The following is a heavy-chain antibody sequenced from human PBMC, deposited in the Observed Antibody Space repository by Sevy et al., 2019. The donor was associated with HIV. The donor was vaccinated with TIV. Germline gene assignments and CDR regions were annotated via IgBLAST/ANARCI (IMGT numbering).Heavy chain of an antibody. J-gene: IGHJ3*02. CDR3: AKGLGMVQGALLSDDI. Sequence: GGSLRLSCAASGFTFRSYGMHWVRQAPGKGLEWVAFIRYDGSTIYYADSVKGRFTISRDNSKNTLYLQMNSLRGDDTSLYYCAKGLGMVQGALLSDDIWGQGTMVTVSS. V-gene: IGHV3-30*02. D-gene: IGHD3-10*01. CDR1: GFTFRSYG. CDR2: IRYDGSTI.